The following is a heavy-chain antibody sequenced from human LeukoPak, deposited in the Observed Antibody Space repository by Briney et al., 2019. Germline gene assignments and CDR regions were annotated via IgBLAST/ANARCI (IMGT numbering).Heavy chain of an antibody. V-gene: IGHV1-46*01. CDR1: GYTFTSYY. CDR3: ARVPVLRYFDWLSYLDY. D-gene: IGHD3-9*01. Sequence: ASVKVSCKASGYTFTSYYMHWVRQAPGQGLEWMGIINPSGGSTSYAQKFQGRVTMTRDTSTSTAYMELSSLRSEDTAVYYCARVPVLRYFDWLSYLDYWGQGTLVTVSS. J-gene: IGHJ4*02. CDR2: INPSGGST.